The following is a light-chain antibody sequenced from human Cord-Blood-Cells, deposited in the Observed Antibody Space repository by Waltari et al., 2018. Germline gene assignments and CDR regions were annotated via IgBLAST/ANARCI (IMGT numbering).Light chain of an antibody. Sequence: EIVMTQSPATLPVSPGERATLSCRSSQSVSSNLSWYQQKPGQAPGLLIYGASTRTTGIPARFSVSGSGTEFTLTISSLQSEDFAVYYCQQYNNWPPGYTFGQGTKLEIK. CDR2: GAS. CDR1: QSVSSN. V-gene: IGKV3-15*01. J-gene: IGKJ2*01. CDR3: QQYNNWPPGYT.